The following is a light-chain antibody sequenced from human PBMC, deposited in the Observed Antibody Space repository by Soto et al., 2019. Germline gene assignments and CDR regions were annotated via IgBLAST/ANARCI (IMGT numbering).Light chain of an antibody. CDR1: QSVSSNS. J-gene: IGKJ4*01. CDR3: QQSYRTPLT. Sequence: EIVLTQSPATLSLSPGERSTLSCRSSQSVSSNSVAWFQQRSGQAPRLLIFGASSRATGIPDRFSGSGSGTDFTLTISSLQPEDFATYYCQQSYRTPLTFGGGTKVDIK. CDR2: GAS. V-gene: IGKV3D-20*02.